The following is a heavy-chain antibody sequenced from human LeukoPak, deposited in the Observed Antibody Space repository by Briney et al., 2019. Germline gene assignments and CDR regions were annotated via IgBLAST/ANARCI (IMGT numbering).Heavy chain of an antibody. V-gene: IGHV3-7*03. CDR3: ARDAGSYSGYDRRKVFVNY. Sequence: GGSLRLSCATSGFIFNNYWMSWVRQAPGKGLEWVANIKQDGSEKYYVDSVKGRFTVSRDNAKNSLFLQMNSLRAEDTAVYYCARDAGSYSGYDRRKVFVNYWGQGTLVTVSS. J-gene: IGHJ4*02. D-gene: IGHD5-12*01. CDR2: IKQDGSEK. CDR1: GFIFNNYW.